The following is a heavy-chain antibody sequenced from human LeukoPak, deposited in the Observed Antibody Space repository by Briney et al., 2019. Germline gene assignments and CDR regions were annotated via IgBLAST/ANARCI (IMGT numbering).Heavy chain of an antibody. D-gene: IGHD4-17*01. CDR2: ISGSGGAT. Sequence: PGGSLRLSCAASGFPFSSYPLSWVRQTPRKGLEWVSAISGSGGATYYADSVKGRFTISRDNAKNSLYLQMNSLRAEDTAVYYCARVRPTVTTANAFDIWGQGTMVTVSS. J-gene: IGHJ3*02. CDR1: GFPFSSYP. V-gene: IGHV3-23*01. CDR3: ARVRPTVTTANAFDI.